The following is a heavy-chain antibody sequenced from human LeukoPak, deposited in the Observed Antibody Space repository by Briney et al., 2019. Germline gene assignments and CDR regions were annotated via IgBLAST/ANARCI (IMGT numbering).Heavy chain of an antibody. CDR2: IYYSGST. CDR3: ARERVSSSWYFGIDY. CDR1: GGSISSGGYY. D-gene: IGHD6-13*01. V-gene: IGHV4-31*03. J-gene: IGHJ4*02. Sequence: PSETLSLTCTVSGGSISSGGYYWIWIRQHPGKGLEWIGYIYYSGSTYYNPSLKSRVTISVDTSKNQFSLKLSSVTAADTAVYYCARERVSSSWYFGIDYWGQGTLVTVSS.